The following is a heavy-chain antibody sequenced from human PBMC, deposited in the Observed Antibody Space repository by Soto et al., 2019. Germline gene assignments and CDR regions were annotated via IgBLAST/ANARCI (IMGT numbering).Heavy chain of an antibody. J-gene: IGHJ6*02. Sequence: SVKVSCKASGGTFSIYAIIWVRQAPGQGLEWMGGIIPIFGTANYAQKFQGRVTITADESTSTAYMELSSLRSEDTAVYYCARVGGTTVTTYYYYYYGMDVWGQGTTVTV. V-gene: IGHV1-69*13. CDR3: ARVGGTTVTTYYYYYYGMDV. D-gene: IGHD4-4*01. CDR2: IIPIFGTA. CDR1: GGTFSIYA.